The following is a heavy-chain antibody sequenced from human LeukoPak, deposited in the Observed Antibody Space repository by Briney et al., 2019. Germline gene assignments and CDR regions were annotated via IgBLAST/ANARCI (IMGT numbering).Heavy chain of an antibody. CDR2: ISYDGSNK. V-gene: IGHV3-30*03. J-gene: IGHJ6*03. Sequence: AGGSLRLSCAASGFTFSSYGMHWVRQAPGKGLEWVAVISYDGSNKYYANSVKGRFTISRDNAKNSLYLQMNSLRAEDTAVYYCARKTATIYYYYYYMDVWGKGTTVTVSS. CDR3: ARKTATIYYYYYYMDV. D-gene: IGHD1-14*01. CDR1: GFTFSSYG.